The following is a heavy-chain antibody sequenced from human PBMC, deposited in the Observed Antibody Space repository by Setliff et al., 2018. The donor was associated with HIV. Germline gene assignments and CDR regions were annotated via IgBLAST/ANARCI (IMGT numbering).Heavy chain of an antibody. D-gene: IGHD3-16*01. CDR3: ARVPLAGANWFDP. V-gene: IGHV4-39*01. J-gene: IGHJ5*02. CDR1: GVSINRTYHD. Sequence: SETLSLTCSVTGVSINRTYHDWGWIRQSPGKRREWIGIVSQSGSTYYNPSLKSRITIAVDRSKNLFSLKLISVTAAVQGVYYCARVPLAGANWFDPWCLVTLVTVSS. CDR2: VSQSGST.